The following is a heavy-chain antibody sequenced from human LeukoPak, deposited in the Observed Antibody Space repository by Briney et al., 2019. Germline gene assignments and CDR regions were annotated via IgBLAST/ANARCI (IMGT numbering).Heavy chain of an antibody. D-gene: IGHD3-10*01. J-gene: IGHJ4*02. V-gene: IGHV4-34*01. CDR3: ARYVTMVRGVILKKYFDY. Sequence: KPSETLSLTCAVYGGSFSGYYWSWIRQPPGKGLEWIGEINHSGSTNYNPSLKSRVTISVDTSKNQFSLKLSPVTAADTAVYYCARYVTMVRGVILKKYFDYSGQGTLVTVSS. CDR1: GGSFSGYY. CDR2: INHSGST.